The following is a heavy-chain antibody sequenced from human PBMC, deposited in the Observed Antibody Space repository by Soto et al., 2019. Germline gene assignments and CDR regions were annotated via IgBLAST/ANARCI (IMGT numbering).Heavy chain of an antibody. Sequence: GGSLRLSCAASGINFSRAWMSWVRQAPGKGLEWVGRIKSKFDGETIDYAAPVKGRFTISRDDSKNIVYLQMNSLNTEDAAVYYCATGLLRYYAYGGHGTLVTVSS. CDR3: ATGLLRYYAY. V-gene: IGHV3-15*01. J-gene: IGHJ4*01. CDR2: IKSKFDGETI. D-gene: IGHD3-9*01. CDR1: GINFSRAW.